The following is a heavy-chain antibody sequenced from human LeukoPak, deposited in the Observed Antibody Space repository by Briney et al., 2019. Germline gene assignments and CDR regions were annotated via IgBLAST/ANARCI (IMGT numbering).Heavy chain of an antibody. V-gene: IGHV4-34*01. CDR2: INHSGST. J-gene: IGHJ3*02. D-gene: IGHD3-22*01. Sequence: SETLSLTCAVYGGSFSGYYWSWIRQPPGKGLEWIGEINHSGSTNYNPSLKSRVTISVDTSKNQFSLKLSSVTAADTAVYYCASYYYDSSGYYYVDAFDIWGQGTMVTVSS. CDR1: GGSFSGYY. CDR3: ASYYYDSSGYYYVDAFDI.